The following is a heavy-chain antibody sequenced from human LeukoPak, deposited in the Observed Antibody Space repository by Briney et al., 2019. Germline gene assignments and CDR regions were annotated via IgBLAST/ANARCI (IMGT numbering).Heavy chain of an antibody. CDR1: GGSISSYY. CDR3: AKYSWSYRYFDY. V-gene: IGHV4-59*01. Sequence: SETLSLTCTVSGGSISSYYWSWIRQPPGKGLEWIGYIYYSGSTNYNPSLKSRVTISVDTSKTQFSLKLSSVTAADTAVYYCAKYSWSYRYFDYWGQGTLVTVSS. CDR2: IYYSGST. D-gene: IGHD1-26*01. J-gene: IGHJ4*02.